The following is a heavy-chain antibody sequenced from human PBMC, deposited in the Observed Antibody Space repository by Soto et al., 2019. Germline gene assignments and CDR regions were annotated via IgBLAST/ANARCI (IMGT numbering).Heavy chain of an antibody. Sequence: QVQLQESGPGLVKPSQTLSLTCTVSGGSISSGGYYWSWIRQHPGKGLEWIGYIYYSGSTYYNPSLKRRVTISVDTSKNQFSLKLSSVTAADTAVYYCARVYKSMYYYYYMDVWGKGTTVTVSS. V-gene: IGHV4-31*03. CDR2: IYYSGST. CDR3: ARVYKSMYYYYYMDV. D-gene: IGHD1-1*01. CDR1: GGSISSGGYY. J-gene: IGHJ6*03.